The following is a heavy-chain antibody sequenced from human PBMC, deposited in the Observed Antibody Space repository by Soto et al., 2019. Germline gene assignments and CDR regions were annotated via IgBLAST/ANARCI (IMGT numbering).Heavy chain of an antibody. CDR3: ARAIKVNWSPDH. Sequence: QVQLEQSGAEVKKPGASVKLSCKASGYLFTSYYMHWVRQAPGQGPEWMGIINPSSGGISYAQKFQGRVTMTRDTSASTVYVELSSLRAEDTVVYYWARAIKVNWSPDHWGQGTLVTVSS. J-gene: IGHJ4*02. CDR1: GYLFTSYY. CDR2: INPSSGGI. V-gene: IGHV1-46*01. D-gene: IGHD1-20*01.